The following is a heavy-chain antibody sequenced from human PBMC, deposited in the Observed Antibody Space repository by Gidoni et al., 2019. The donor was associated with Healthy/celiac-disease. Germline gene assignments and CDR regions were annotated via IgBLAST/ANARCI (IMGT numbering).Heavy chain of an antibody. CDR3: AKDVGRITMIVVVMLDV. V-gene: IGHV3-23*01. J-gene: IGHJ6*02. CDR2: ISGSGGST. Sequence: EVQLLESGGGLVQPGGSLRLSCAASGFTFSSHPMSWVRQAPGKGLEWVAAISGSGGSTYYADSVKGRFTISRDNSKNTLYLQMNSLRAEDTAVYYCAKDVGRITMIVVVMLDVWGQGTTVTVSS. D-gene: IGHD3-22*01. CDR1: GFTFSSHP.